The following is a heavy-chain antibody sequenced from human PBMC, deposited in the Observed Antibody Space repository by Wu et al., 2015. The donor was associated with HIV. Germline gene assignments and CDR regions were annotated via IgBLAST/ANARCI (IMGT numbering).Heavy chain of an antibody. J-gene: IGHJ4*02. D-gene: IGHD1-26*01. CDR3: ARPRFSGNYHLDY. V-gene: IGHV1-18*01. CDR1: GYDFTNHG. CDR2: ISGYNGHT. Sequence: QVQLVQSGAELKKPGASVTVACKTSGYDFTNHGITWVRQAPGQGLEWMGWISGYNGHTNYAQTFQGRVTLTRDTSISTAYMELSSLRSDDTAVYFCARPRFSGNYHLDYWGQGTLVTVSS.